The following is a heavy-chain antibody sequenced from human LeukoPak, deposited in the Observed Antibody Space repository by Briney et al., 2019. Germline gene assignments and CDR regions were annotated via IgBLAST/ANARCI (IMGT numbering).Heavy chain of an antibody. CDR3: ARDPFYYDFWSGYYRGNAFDI. CDR2: IYYSGST. Sequence: PSETLSLTCTVSGGSISSYYWSWIRQPPGKGREWSGYIYYSGSTNYNPSLKSRVTISVDTSKNQFSLKLSSVTAADTAVYYCARDPFYYDFWSGYYRGNAFDIWGQGTMVTVSS. CDR1: GGSISSYY. J-gene: IGHJ3*02. V-gene: IGHV4-59*01. D-gene: IGHD3-3*01.